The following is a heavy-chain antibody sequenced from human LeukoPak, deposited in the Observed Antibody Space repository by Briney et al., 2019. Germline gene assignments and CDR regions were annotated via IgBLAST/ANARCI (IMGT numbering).Heavy chain of an antibody. CDR2: INHSGST. CDR1: GFTFSSYS. D-gene: IGHD4-23*01. Sequence: GSLRLSCAASGFTFSSYSMNWVRQPPGKGLEWIGEINHSGSTNYNPSLKSRVTISVDTSKNQFSLKLSSVTAADTAVYYCAREFVYATVVPNWFDPWGQGTLVTVSS. CDR3: AREFVYATVVPNWFDP. V-gene: IGHV4-34*01. J-gene: IGHJ5*02.